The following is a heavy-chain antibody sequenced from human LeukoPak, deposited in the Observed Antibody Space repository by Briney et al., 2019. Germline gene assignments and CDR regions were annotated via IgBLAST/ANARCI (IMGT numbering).Heavy chain of an antibody. V-gene: IGHV3-74*01. CDR2: INPGGSSI. CDR3: ARSNQADDY. J-gene: IGHJ4*02. D-gene: IGHD1-14*01. CDR1: GFTFSNYW. Sequence: PGGSLRLSCAASGFTFSNYWMHWARQVPGKGLVWVSRINPGGSSIAYADSVKGRFTISRDNAKNTLYLQMDSLRAEDTAVYYCARSNQADDYWGQGTLVTVSS.